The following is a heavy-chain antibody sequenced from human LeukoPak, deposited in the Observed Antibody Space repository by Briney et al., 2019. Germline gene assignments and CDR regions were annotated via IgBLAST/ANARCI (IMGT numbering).Heavy chain of an antibody. CDR1: GYSISSGYY. CDR2: IYHSGST. CDR3: ARDIVVVPAAIRSTFDP. D-gene: IGHD2-2*01. Sequence: PSETLSLTCTVSGYSISSGYYWGWIRQPPGKGLEWIGSIYHSGSTYYNPSLKSRGTISVDTSKNQFSLKLSSVTAADTAVYYCARDIVVVPAAIRSTFDPWGQGTLVTVSS. J-gene: IGHJ5*02. V-gene: IGHV4-38-2*02.